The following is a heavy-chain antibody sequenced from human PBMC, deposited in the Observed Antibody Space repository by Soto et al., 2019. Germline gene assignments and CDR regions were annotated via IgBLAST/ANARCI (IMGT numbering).Heavy chain of an antibody. CDR1: GGSISSYY. Sequence: SETLSLTCTVSGGSISSYYWSWIRQPPGKGLEWIGYIYYSGSTNYNPSLKSRVTISVDTSKNQFSLKLSSVTAADTAVYYCAREFRSSFDPWAQGTLVTVSS. CDR3: AREFRSSFDP. J-gene: IGHJ5*02. V-gene: IGHV4-59*01. CDR2: IYYSGST.